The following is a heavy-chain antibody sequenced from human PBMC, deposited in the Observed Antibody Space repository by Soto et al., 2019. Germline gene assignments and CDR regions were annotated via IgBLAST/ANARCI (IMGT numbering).Heavy chain of an antibody. D-gene: IGHD1-7*01. V-gene: IGHV1-18*04. Sequence: ASVKVSCKASGYTFTSYGISWVRQAPGQGLEWMGWISAYNGNTNYAQKLQGRVTMTTDTSTSTAHMELRSLRSDDTAVYYCARVKKRGTTGTTFGRPGGAYAFDIWGQGTRVTVSS. CDR3: ARVKKRGTTGTTFGRPGGAYAFDI. CDR2: ISAYNGNT. CDR1: GYTFTSYG. J-gene: IGHJ3*02.